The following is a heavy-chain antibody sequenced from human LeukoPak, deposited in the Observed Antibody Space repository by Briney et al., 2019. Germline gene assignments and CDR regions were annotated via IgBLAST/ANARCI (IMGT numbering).Heavy chain of an antibody. CDR3: ARHGSVSSGALV. V-gene: IGHV4-59*08. J-gene: IGHJ4*02. D-gene: IGHD3-22*01. CDR1: GGSISSYY. CDR2: IFYSGST. Sequence: PSETLSLTCTVSGGSISSYYWRWIRQPPGKGLEGIGYIFYSGSTNYNPSLKSRVTISVDTSKNQFSLKLSSVTAADTAVYYCARHGSVSSGALVWGQGTLVTVSS.